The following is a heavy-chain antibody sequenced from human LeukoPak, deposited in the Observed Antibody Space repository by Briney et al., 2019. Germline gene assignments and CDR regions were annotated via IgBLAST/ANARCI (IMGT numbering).Heavy chain of an antibody. V-gene: IGHV4-61*02. CDR3: ARGFYGDYVFDY. CDR1: GGSISSSTFY. D-gene: IGHD4-17*01. CDR2: IYTSGST. Sequence: SETLSLTCTVSGGSISSSTFYWGWIRQPAGKGLEWIGRIYTSGSTNYNPSLKSRITMSVDTSKNQFSLKLSSVTAADAAVYYCARGFYGDYVFDYWGQGTLVTVSS. J-gene: IGHJ4*02.